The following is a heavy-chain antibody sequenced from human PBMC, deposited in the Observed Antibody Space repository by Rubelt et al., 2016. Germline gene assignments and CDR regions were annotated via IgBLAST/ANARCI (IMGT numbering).Heavy chain of an antibody. D-gene: IGHD6-6*01. CDR3: VKPIRKYSSSSGGVDV. CDR1: GFPFSGSP. CDR2: IGADGNNI. Sequence: EVRLVESGGGLAKPGGSLRLSCEASGFPFSGSPMNWIRQAPGKGLEWVSVIGADGNNIHYAASVKGRFPISRDNAKNSLYLQMTSLRAEDTAVYYCVKPIRKYSSSSGGVDVWGQGTTVTVSS. J-gene: IGHJ6*02. V-gene: IGHV3-21*04.